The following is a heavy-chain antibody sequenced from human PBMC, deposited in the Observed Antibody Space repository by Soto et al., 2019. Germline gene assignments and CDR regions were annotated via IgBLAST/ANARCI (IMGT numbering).Heavy chain of an antibody. D-gene: IGHD3-10*01. CDR3: AKDQDSGRGRLGAAFEI. CDR1: GFTFSSYG. Sequence: QVQLVESGGGVVQPGRSLRLSCAASGFTFSSYGMHWVRQAPGKGLEWVAVISYDGSNKYYADSVKGRFTISRDNSKNTLYLQMNSLRVEDTAVYYCAKDQDSGRGRLGAAFEIWGQGTMVTVSS. J-gene: IGHJ3*02. CDR2: ISYDGSNK. V-gene: IGHV3-30*18.